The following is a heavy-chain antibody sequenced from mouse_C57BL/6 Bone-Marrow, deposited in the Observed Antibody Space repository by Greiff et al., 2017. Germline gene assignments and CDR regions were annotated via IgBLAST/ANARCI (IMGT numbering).Heavy chain of an antibody. CDR1: GFNIKDDY. J-gene: IGHJ2*01. Sequence: VQLQQSGAELVRPGASVKLSCTASGFNIKDDYMHWVKQRPEQGLEWIGWIDPENGDTEYASKFQGKATITADTSSKTAYLQLSSLTSEDTAAYYCTTPYVYDYWGQGTTLTVSS. CDR3: TTPYVYDY. CDR2: IDPENGDT. V-gene: IGHV14-4*01.